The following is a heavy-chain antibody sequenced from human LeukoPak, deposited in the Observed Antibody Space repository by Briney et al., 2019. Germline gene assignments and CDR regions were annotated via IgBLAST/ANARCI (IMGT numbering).Heavy chain of an antibody. CDR1: GYTFTGYY. J-gene: IGHJ4*02. D-gene: IGHD3-16*02. V-gene: IGHV1-2*02. CDR3: ARGYVWGSYRLGY. Sequence: ASVKVSRKASGYTFTGYYMHWVRQAPGQGLEWMGWINPNSGGTNYAQKFQGRVTMTRDTSISTAYMELSRLRSDDTAVYYCARGYVWGSYRLGYWGQGTLVTVSS. CDR2: INPNSGGT.